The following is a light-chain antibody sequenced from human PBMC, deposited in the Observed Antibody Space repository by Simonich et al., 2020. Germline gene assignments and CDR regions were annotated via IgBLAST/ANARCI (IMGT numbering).Light chain of an antibody. CDR1: SSDVGGYNY. CDR3: SSDTSSSTWV. J-gene: IGLJ3*02. V-gene: IGLV2-14*01. CDR2: DVS. Sequence: QSALTQPASVSGSPGQSITISCTGTSSDVGGYNYVPWYQQHPGKAPKIMIYDVSKRPSGVSNRFSGSKSGNTASLTISGLQAEDEADYYCSSDTSSSTWVFGGGTKLTVL.